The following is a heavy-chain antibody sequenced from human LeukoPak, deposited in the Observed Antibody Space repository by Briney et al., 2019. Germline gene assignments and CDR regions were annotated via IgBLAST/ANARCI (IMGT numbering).Heavy chain of an antibody. CDR2: IGGSGGSP. CDR3: AKGRAVAGPIPVDY. CDR1: GFTFSSFA. Sequence: PGGSLRLSCAASGFTFSSFAMSWVRQAPGKGLEWVSAIGGSGGSPYYADSVKGRFTISRDNSKNTLYLQVNSLRAEDTAVYYCAKGRAVAGPIPVDYWGQGPLVTVSS. J-gene: IGHJ4*02. V-gene: IGHV3-23*01. D-gene: IGHD6-19*01.